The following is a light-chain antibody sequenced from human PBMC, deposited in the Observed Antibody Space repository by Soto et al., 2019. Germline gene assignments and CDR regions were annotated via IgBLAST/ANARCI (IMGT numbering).Light chain of an antibody. CDR2: ASS. CDR3: QHLNAYPPLFS. CDR1: DDISTY. Sequence: IPLTQSPSSLSASVGDRVTITCRANDDISTYLAWYQQKPGKGPKLLIYASSTLQPGVPSRFSGSGSGTDFTLTITTLQPEDFATYYCQHLNAYPPLFSFGPGTKVNI. J-gene: IGKJ3*01. V-gene: IGKV1-9*01.